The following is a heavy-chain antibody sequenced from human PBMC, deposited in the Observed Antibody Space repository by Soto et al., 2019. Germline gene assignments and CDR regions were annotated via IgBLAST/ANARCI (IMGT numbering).Heavy chain of an antibody. V-gene: IGHV4-31*03. J-gene: IGHJ6*03. D-gene: IGHD3-3*01. CDR1: GGSISSGGYY. CDR3: ARTSSTYYDFWSGYYTGNNYYYYYMDV. CDR2: IYYSGST. Sequence: SETLSLTCTVSGGSISSGGYYWSWIRHHPGKGLEWIGYIYYSGSTYYNPSLKSRVTISVDTSKNQFSLKLSSVTAADTAVYYCARTSSTYYDFWSGYYTGNNYYYYYMDVWGKGTTVTVSS.